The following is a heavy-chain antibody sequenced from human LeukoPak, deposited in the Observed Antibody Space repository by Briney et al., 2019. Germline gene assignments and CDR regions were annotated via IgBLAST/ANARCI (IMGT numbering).Heavy chain of an antibody. Sequence: GGSLRLSCAASGFTFSSYGMHWVRQAPGKGLEWVAFIRYDGSNKYYADSVKGRFTISRDNSKNTLYLQMNSLRAEDTAVYYCAKDQYSSGWYYFDYWGQGTLVTVSS. V-gene: IGHV3-30*02. CDR1: GFTFSSYG. D-gene: IGHD6-19*01. J-gene: IGHJ4*02. CDR2: IRYDGSNK. CDR3: AKDQYSSGWYYFDY.